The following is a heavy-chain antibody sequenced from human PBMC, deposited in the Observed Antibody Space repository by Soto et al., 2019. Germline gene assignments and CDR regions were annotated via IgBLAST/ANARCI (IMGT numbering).Heavy chain of an antibody. CDR3: AKGTRYCTSGVCVLMDY. CDR2: ISGSGSST. V-gene: IGHV3-23*01. Sequence: EVQVLDSGGGLVQPGGSLRLSCAGSEFTFSHYALNWVRHAPGKGLEWVSAISGSGSSTYYADSVTGRFTISRDNSKNTLYLQMNSLGAEDTAVYYCAKGTRYCTSGVCVLMDYWGQGTLVTVSS. D-gene: IGHD2-8*01. CDR1: EFTFSHYA. J-gene: IGHJ4*02.